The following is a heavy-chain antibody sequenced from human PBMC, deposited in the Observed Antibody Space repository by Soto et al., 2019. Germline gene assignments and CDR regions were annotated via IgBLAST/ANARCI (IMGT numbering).Heavy chain of an antibody. Sequence: ASVKVSCKASGYTFTSYYMHWVRQAPGQGLEWMGIINPSGGSTSYAQKFQGGVTMTRDTSTSTVYMELSSLRSEDTAVYYCARELKDIAAAGSFDYWGQGTLVTVSS. CDR3: ARELKDIAAAGSFDY. J-gene: IGHJ4*02. CDR2: INPSGGST. D-gene: IGHD6-13*01. CDR1: GYTFTSYY. V-gene: IGHV1-46*01.